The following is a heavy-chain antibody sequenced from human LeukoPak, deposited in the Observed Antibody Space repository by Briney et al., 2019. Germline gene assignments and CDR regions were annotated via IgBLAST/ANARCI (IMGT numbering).Heavy chain of an antibody. J-gene: IGHJ4*02. CDR2: INSDGSST. D-gene: IGHD2-15*01. V-gene: IGHV3-74*01. Sequence: GGSLRLSCAASGFTFSSYWMHWVRQAPGKGLVWVSRINSDGSSTSYADSVKGRFTISRDNAKNTLYLQMNSLRAEDTAVYYCAKGYCSGGSCHSAPFYFDYWGQGTLVTVSS. CDR3: AKGYCSGGSCHSAPFYFDY. CDR1: GFTFSSYW.